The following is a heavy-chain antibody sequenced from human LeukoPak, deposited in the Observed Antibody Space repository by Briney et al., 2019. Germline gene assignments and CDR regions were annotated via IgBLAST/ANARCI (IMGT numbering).Heavy chain of an antibody. CDR1: GGPISSGGYS. J-gene: IGHJ4*02. D-gene: IGHD5-12*01. V-gene: IGHV4-30-2*01. CDR2: IYHSGST. Sequence: SETLSLTCAVSGGPISSGGYSLSWIRQPPGKGLEWIGYIYHSGSTYYNPSLKSRVTISVDRSKNQFSLKLSSVTAADTAVYYCARGDLRFDYWGQGTLVTVSS. CDR3: ARGDLRFDY.